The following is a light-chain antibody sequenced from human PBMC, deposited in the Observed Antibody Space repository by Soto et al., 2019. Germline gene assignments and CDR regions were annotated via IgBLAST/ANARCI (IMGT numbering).Light chain of an antibody. Sequence: QSVLTQPPSASGTPGQKVTISCSGSSSNIGRNTVNWYQQVPGTAPKLLMYSDNQRPSGVPDRFSGSRSGTSVSLAISGLQSEDEADYYCGARDDSLNGVLFGGGTKLTVL. CDR3: GARDDSLNGVL. V-gene: IGLV1-44*01. J-gene: IGLJ2*01. CDR2: SDN. CDR1: SSNIGRNT.